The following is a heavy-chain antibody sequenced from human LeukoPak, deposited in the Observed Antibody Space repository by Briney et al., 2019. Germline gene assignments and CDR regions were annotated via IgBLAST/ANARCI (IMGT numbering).Heavy chain of an antibody. CDR1: GFTFSSYG. V-gene: IGHV3-30*03. D-gene: IGHD1-26*01. CDR3: ARGSGGSYWSYYYGMDV. J-gene: IGHJ6*02. Sequence: PGRSLRLSCAASGFTFSSYGMHWVRQAPGKGLEWVAVISYDGSNKYYADSVKGRFTISRDNSKNTLYLQMNSLRAEDTAVYYCARGSGGSYWSYYYGMDVWGQGTTVTVSS. CDR2: ISYDGSNK.